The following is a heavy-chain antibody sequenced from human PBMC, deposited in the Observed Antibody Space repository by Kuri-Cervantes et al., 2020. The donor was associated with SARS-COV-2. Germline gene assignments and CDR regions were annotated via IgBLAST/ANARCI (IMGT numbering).Heavy chain of an antibody. CDR2: IYYSGST. V-gene: IGHV4-61*01. D-gene: IGHD1-26*01. J-gene: IGHJ6*03. CDR3: ARSGSYPYYYYYMDV. Sequence: GSLRLSCTVSGGSISSGSYYWSWIRQPPGKGLEWIGYIYYSGSTNYNPSLKSRVTISVDTSKNQFSLKLSSVTAADTAVYYCARSGSYPYYYYYMDVWGKGTTVTVSS. CDR1: GGSISSGSYY.